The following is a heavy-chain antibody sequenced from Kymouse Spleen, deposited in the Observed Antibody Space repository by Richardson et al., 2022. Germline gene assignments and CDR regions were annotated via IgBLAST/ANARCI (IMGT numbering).Heavy chain of an antibody. Sequence: QLQLQESGPGLVKPSETLSLTCTVSGGSISSSSYYWGWIRQPPGKGLEWIGSIYYSGSTYYNPSLKSRVTISVDTSKNQFSLKLSSVTAADTAVYYCARHGAARSNWFDPWGQGTLVTVSS. V-gene: IGHV4-39*01. CDR3: ARHGAARSNWFDP. CDR2: IYYSGST. D-gene: IGHD6-6*01. J-gene: IGHJ5*02. CDR1: GGSISSSSYY.